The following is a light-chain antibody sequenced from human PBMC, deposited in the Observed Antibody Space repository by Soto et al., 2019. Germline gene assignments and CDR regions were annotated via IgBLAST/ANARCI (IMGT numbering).Light chain of an antibody. Sequence: DIQVTQSPSTLSASVGDRVTITCRASQSISSYLNWYQQKPGKAPKLLIYAASTLQSGVPSRFSGSGSGTDFTLTISCLQSEDFATYYCQQYYSYPRAFGQGTKVE. J-gene: IGKJ1*01. V-gene: IGKV1-39*01. CDR3: QQYYSYPRA. CDR2: AAS. CDR1: QSISSY.